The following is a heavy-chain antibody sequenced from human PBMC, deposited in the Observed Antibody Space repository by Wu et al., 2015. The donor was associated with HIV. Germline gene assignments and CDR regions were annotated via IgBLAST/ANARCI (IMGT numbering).Heavy chain of an antibody. D-gene: IGHD3-10*01. Sequence: QVQLVQSGAEVKKPGASVKVSCKASGYTFTSYYMHWVRQAPGQGLEWMGIINPSGGSTSYAQKFQGRVTMTRDTSTSTVYMELSSLRSEDTAVYYCARDQAVTMVRGNFDYVGPGNAGHRLL. J-gene: IGHJ4*02. V-gene: IGHV1-46*01. CDR3: ARDQAVTMVRGNFDY. CDR1: GYTFTSYY. CDR2: INPSGGST.